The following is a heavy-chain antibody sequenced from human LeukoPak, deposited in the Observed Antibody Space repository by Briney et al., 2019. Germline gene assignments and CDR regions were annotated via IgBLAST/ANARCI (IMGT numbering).Heavy chain of an antibody. V-gene: IGHV3-7*04. J-gene: IGHJ5*02. CDR3: ARAGIAAAGTYH. CDR2: IKQDGSEK. Sequence: PGGSLRLSCAASGFTFSSNAMNWVRQAPGKGLEWVANIKQDGSEKYYVDSVKGRFTISRDNAKSSLYLQMNSLRAEDTAVYYCARAGIAAAGTYHWGQGTLVTVSS. CDR1: GFTFSSNA. D-gene: IGHD6-13*01.